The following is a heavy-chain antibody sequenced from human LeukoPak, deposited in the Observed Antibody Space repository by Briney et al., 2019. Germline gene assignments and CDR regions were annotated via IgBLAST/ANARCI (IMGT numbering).Heavy chain of an antibody. CDR2: IYYRGGT. Sequence: PSETLSLTCTVSGGSITSSTYYCGWIRQPPGKGLEWIGSIYYRGGTYYNPSLKSRVTISVDTSKNQFFLKLNSVTATDTAVYYCARLSFGELSWFGPWGRGTLVTVSS. V-gene: IGHV4-39*01. D-gene: IGHD3-10*01. CDR3: ARLSFGELSWFGP. CDR1: GGSITSSTYY. J-gene: IGHJ5*02.